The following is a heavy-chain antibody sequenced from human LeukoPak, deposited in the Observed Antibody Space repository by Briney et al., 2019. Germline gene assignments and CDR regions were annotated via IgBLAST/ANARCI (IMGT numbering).Heavy chain of an antibody. CDR3: SRDPSAVAGNFDY. CDR1: GFTFSNYW. J-gene: IGHJ4*02. V-gene: IGHV3-74*01. CDR2: IDSDGSIT. Sequence: GGSLRLSCAASGFTFSNYWMHWVRQAPGKGLVWVSRIDSDGSITNYADSVKGRFTISRDNAKSTLFLQMNSLRAEDTAVYYCSRDPSAVAGNFDYWGQGTLVTVSS. D-gene: IGHD6-19*01.